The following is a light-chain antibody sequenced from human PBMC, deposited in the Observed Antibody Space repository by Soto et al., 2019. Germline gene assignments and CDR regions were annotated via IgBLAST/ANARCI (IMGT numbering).Light chain of an antibody. CDR3: QQYGTSPPMYT. CDR1: QSVSSN. J-gene: IGKJ2*01. V-gene: IGKV3-15*01. Sequence: EIVMTQSPATLSVSPGERATLSCRASQSVSSNLAWYQKKPGQAPRLLIYGASTRATGIPARFSGSGSGTEFTLTISSLQSEDFAVYYCQQYGTSPPMYTFGQGTKLEIK. CDR2: GAS.